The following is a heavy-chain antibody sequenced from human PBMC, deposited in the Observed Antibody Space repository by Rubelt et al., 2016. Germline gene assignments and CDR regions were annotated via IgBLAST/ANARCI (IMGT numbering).Heavy chain of an antibody. V-gene: IGHV3-30*04. CDR2: ISYDGSNQ. CDR3: AKGELIKLRFDY. CDR1: GFTFSSYA. D-gene: IGHD1-26*01. Sequence: QVQLVESGGGVVQPGRSLRLSCAASGFTFSSYAMHWVRQAPGKGLEWVAVISYDGSNQYYADSVKGRFTISSDNSKNMLYLQMSSMRAAETAVYYCAKGELIKLRFDYWGQGTLVTVSS. J-gene: IGHJ4*02.